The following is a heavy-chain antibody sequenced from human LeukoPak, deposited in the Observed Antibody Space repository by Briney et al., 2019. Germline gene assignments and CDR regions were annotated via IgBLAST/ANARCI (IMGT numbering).Heavy chain of an antibody. J-gene: IGHJ4*02. V-gene: IGHV4-4*07. Sequence: SETLSLTCTVSGGSISSYYWSWIRQPAGKGLEWIGRIYTSGSTNYNPSLKSRVTMSVDTSKNQFSLKLSSVTAADTAVYYCAGEGTTIFGVVMNFDYWGQGTLVTVSS. CDR1: GGSISSYY. CDR3: AGEGTTIFGVVMNFDY. CDR2: IYTSGST. D-gene: IGHD3-3*01.